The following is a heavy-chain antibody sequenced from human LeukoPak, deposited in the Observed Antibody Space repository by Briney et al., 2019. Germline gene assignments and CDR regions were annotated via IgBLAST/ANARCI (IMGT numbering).Heavy chain of an antibody. V-gene: IGHV4-34*01. Sequence: PSETLSLTSAVYGGSFSGYYWSWIRQPPGKGLEWIGEINHSGSTNYNPSLKSRVTISVDTSKNQFSLKLSSVTAADTAVYYCARGRTYYYDSSGYRYFDYWGQGTLVTVSS. D-gene: IGHD3-22*01. J-gene: IGHJ4*02. CDR3: ARGRTYYYDSSGYRYFDY. CDR1: GGSFSGYY. CDR2: INHSGST.